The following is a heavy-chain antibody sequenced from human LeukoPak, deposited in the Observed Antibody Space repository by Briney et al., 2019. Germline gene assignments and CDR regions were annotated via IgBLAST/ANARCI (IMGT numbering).Heavy chain of an antibody. CDR2: ISSNGIST. Sequence: GGSLRLSCAASGFTFSNYAIHWVRQAPGKGLEFVSSISSNGISTYYGNSVKGRFTISRDNSKNTVYLQMGSLRAEGMAVYYCARTQQWLATGGWYWFDTWGQGTLVTVSS. J-gene: IGHJ5*02. CDR1: GFTFSNYA. D-gene: IGHD6-19*01. V-gene: IGHV3-64*01. CDR3: ARTQQWLATGGWYWFDT.